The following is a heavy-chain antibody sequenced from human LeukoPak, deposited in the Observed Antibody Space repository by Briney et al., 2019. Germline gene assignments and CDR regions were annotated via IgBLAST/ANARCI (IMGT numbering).Heavy chain of an antibody. CDR3: ARVSPMGRGYSGYDYWLDP. Sequence: GSSVKVSCKASGGTFSSYAISWVRQAPGQGLEWMGRIITILGIANYAQKFQGRVTITADKSTSTAYMELSSLRSEDTAVYYCARVSPMGRGYSGYDYWLDPWGQGTLVTVSS. CDR1: GGTFSSYA. CDR2: IITILGIA. V-gene: IGHV1-69*04. J-gene: IGHJ5*02. D-gene: IGHD5-12*01.